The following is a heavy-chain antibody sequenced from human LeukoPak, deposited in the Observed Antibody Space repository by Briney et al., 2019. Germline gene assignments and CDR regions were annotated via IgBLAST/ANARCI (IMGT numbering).Heavy chain of an antibody. Sequence: SETLSLTCTVSGGSISTFYWTWIRRPAGKGLEWIGRINNSGSTNYNPSLRSRVSMSVDRSKNQFSMTLSSVSAADTAVYFCAREGGDPRWLDPWGQGTLVTVSS. J-gene: IGHJ5*02. CDR1: GGSISTFY. V-gene: IGHV4-4*07. CDR2: INNSGST. D-gene: IGHD6-25*01. CDR3: AREGGDPRWLDP.